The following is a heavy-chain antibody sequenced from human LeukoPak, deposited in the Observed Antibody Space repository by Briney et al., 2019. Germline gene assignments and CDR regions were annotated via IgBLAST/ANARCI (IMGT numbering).Heavy chain of an antibody. J-gene: IGHJ4*02. V-gene: IGHV1-2*02. Sequence: CMGWISPNSGGTNYAQKFQGRVTMTRDTSITTAYMELSRLRSDDTAMYYCTVWFGELTHWGQGTLVTVSS. D-gene: IGHD3-10*01. CDR2: ISPNSGGT. CDR3: TVWFGELTH.